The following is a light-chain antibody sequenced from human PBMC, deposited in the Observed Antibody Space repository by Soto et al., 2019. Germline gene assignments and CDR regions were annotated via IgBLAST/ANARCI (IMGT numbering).Light chain of an antibody. Sequence: EIVLTQSPATLSLSPGERATLSCRASQSVSSYLAWYQQKPGQAPRLLIYDASNRATGIPARFSGSGSGTDFTLPISSLETEDFAVYYCQQRSNLPSLTFGGGTKVEIK. CDR2: DAS. J-gene: IGKJ4*01. CDR3: QQRSNLPSLT. CDR1: QSVSSY. V-gene: IGKV3-11*01.